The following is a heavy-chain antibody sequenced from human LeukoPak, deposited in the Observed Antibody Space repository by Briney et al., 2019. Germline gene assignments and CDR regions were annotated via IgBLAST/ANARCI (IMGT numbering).Heavy chain of an antibody. Sequence: RPGGSLRLSFAASGFTFSSYGMDWVPQTPGKGGEWVANIKQDGSEQFYLDCVKGRFTISRDNGKNALYLQMHSLRVEDTAVYYCARESIVVVPTTMDDASDIWGQGTMVTVSS. V-gene: IGHV3-7*01. CDR1: GFTFSSYG. J-gene: IGHJ3*02. D-gene: IGHD2-2*01. CDR2: IKQDGSEQ. CDR3: ARESIVVVPTTMDDASDI.